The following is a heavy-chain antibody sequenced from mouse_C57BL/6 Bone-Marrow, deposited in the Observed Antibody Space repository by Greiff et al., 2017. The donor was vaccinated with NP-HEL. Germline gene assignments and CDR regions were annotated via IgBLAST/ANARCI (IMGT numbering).Heavy chain of an antibody. Sequence: QVQLKQPGAELVKPGASVKMSCKASGYTFTSYWITWVKQRPGQGLEWIGDIYPGSGSTNYNEKFKSKATLTVDTSSSTAYMQLSSLTSEDSAVYYCARCDYDEAWFAYWGQGTLVTVSA. V-gene: IGHV1-55*01. CDR2: IYPGSGST. CDR3: ARCDYDEAWFAY. CDR1: GYTFTSYW. D-gene: IGHD2-4*01. J-gene: IGHJ3*01.